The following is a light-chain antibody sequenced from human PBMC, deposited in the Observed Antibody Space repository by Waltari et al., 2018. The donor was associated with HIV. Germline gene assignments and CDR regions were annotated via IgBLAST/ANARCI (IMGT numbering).Light chain of an antibody. J-gene: IGLJ2*01. CDR3: CSKSTIYFGVL. CDR1: SAAIGGSNL. Sequence: QSALTQPASVSGPPGQSIPISCTGTSAAIGGSNLLSWYQHHPGKAPRLIIFDVDKRPSGISDRFSGSKSGYTASLTISGLLTEDEADYFCCSKSTIYFGVLFGGGTTLTVL. V-gene: IGLV2-23*02. CDR2: DVD.